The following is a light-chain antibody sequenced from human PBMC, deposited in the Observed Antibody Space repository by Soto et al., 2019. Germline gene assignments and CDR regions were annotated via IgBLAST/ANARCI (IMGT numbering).Light chain of an antibody. CDR1: QSVGGS. V-gene: IGKV3D-15*01. CDR2: GAS. Sequence: EIVLTQSPGTLSLSPGERATLSCRASQSVGGSYVGWYQQKPGQAPRLLIYGASTRATGIPPRFSGSGSGTEFTLSISSLQSEDFAVYYCQQYNTWPRTFGQGTKVDIK. CDR3: QQYNTWPRT. J-gene: IGKJ1*01.